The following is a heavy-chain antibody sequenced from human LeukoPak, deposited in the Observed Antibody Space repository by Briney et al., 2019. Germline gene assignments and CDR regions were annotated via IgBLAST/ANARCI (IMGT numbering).Heavy chain of an antibody. CDR3: ARDRSEFDY. J-gene: IGHJ4*02. D-gene: IGHD3-3*01. CDR1: GGSISSYY. CDR2: IYYSGST. V-gene: IGHV4-59*01. Sequence: PSETLSLTCTVSGGSISSYYWSWIRQPPGKGLEWIWYIYYSGSTNYNPSLESRVTISVDTSKNQFSLKLSSVTAADTAVYYCARDRSEFDYWGQGTLVIVSS.